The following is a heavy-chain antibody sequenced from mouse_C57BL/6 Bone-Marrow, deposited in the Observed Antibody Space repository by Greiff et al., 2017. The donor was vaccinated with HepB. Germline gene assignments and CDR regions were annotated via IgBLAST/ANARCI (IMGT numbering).Heavy chain of an antibody. Sequence: EVKLMESGGGLVKPGGSLKLSCAASGFTFSDYGMHWVRQAPEKGLEWVAYISSGSSTIYYADTVKGRFPISRDNAKNTLFLQMTSLRSEDTAMYYCARDYGVFDYWGQGTTLTVSS. J-gene: IGHJ2*01. CDR3: ARDYGVFDY. CDR1: GFTFSDYG. D-gene: IGHD1-1*01. V-gene: IGHV5-17*01. CDR2: ISSGSSTI.